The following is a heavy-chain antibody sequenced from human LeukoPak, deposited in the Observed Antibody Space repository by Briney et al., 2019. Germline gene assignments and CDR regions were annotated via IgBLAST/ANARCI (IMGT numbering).Heavy chain of an antibody. Sequence: PAGVSLRLSCAASGFTFSSYAMSWVRQAPGKGLEWVSAVSGSGDSTYYADSVKGRFTISRDNSKNTLYLQMNSLRAEDTAIYYCAGRSGYGEHDYWAQGTLVTVSS. D-gene: IGHD5-12*01. CDR3: AGRSGYGEHDY. V-gene: IGHV3-23*01. J-gene: IGHJ4*02. CDR2: VSGSGDST. CDR1: GFTFSSYA.